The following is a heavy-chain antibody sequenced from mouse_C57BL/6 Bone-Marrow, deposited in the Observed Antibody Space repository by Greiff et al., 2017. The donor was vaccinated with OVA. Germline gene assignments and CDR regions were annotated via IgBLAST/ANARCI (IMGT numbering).Heavy chain of an antibody. CDR1: GYTFTSYW. Sequence: QVQLQQPGAELVKPGASVKMSCKASGYTFTSYWITWVKQRPGQGLEWIGDIYPGSGSTNYNEKFKSKATLTVDKSSSTAYMQLSSLTSEDSAVYYCARGGVTKSYYAMDYWGQGTSVTVSS. CDR2: IYPGSGST. J-gene: IGHJ4*01. V-gene: IGHV1-55*01. D-gene: IGHD2-2*01. CDR3: ARGGVTKSYYAMDY.